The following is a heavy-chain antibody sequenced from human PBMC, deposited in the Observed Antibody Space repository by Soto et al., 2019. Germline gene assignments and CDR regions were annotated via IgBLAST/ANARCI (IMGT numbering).Heavy chain of an antibody. Sequence: DVQLVESGGGLVQPGRSLRLSCAASGFTFDDYDMHWVRQAPGKGLEWVSGISWNSGSIGYAESVKGRFTISRDNAKKSLYLQMTSLRAEDTALYYCAKEVTVRGPCGGMDVWGQGTTVTVSS. CDR3: AKEVTVRGPCGGMDV. D-gene: IGHD3-10*01. CDR2: ISWNSGSI. V-gene: IGHV3-9*01. J-gene: IGHJ6*02. CDR1: GFTFDDYD.